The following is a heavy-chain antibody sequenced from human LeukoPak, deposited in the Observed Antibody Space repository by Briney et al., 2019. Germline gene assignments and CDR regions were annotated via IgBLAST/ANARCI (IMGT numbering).Heavy chain of an antibody. Sequence: PSETLSLTCTVSGGSVSNASYYWSWIRQPPGKGLDWIGYVYYSGSTNYSPSLKSRVTVSVDTSKNQFSPKLTPVTAAGTALYYGARVHYGSGSYYFDSWGQGTLGTVSS. V-gene: IGHV4-61*01. CDR3: ARVHYGSGSYYFDS. CDR1: GGSVSNASYY. J-gene: IGHJ4*02. CDR2: VYYSGST. D-gene: IGHD3-10*01.